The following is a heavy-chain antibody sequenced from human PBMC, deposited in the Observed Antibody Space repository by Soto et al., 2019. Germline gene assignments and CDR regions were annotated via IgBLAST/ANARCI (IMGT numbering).Heavy chain of an antibody. V-gene: IGHV4-59*01. D-gene: IGHD3-22*01. CDR3: ARDDVIVVRKEYYYYGMDV. CDR1: GGSISSYY. CDR2: IYYSGST. J-gene: IGHJ6*02. Sequence: QVQLQESGPGLVKPSETLSLTCTVSGGSISSYYWSWIRQPPGKGLEWIGYIYYSGSTNYNPSLESRVTISVDTSKNQFSLKLSSVTAADTAVYYCARDDVIVVRKEYYYYGMDVWGQGTTVTVSS.